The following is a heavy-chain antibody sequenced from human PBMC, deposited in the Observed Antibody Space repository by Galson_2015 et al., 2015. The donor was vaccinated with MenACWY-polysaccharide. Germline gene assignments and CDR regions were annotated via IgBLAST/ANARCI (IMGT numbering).Heavy chain of an antibody. J-gene: IGHJ3*02. CDR2: FDLEDGKT. V-gene: IGHV1-24*01. D-gene: IGHD1/OR15-1a*01. Sequence: SVKVSCKVSGSTLTELTIHWVRQAPGKGLEWMGGFDLEDGKTIYAQKFQGRVTMTEDTSTDTAYMVLSSLKSEDTAVYYCATLDGNNDAFDIWGQGTMVTVSS. CDR1: GSTLTELT. CDR3: ATLDGNNDAFDI.